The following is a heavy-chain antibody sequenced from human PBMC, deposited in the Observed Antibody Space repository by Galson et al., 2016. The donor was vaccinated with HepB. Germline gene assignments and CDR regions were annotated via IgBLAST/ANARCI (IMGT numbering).Heavy chain of an antibody. J-gene: IGHJ4*02. V-gene: IGHV1-46*01. CDR2: INPSGGST. D-gene: IGHD3-22*01. CDR3: ARGGYYDSSGSLRY. CDR1: GYTFTRCY. Sequence: SVKVSCKASGYTFTRCYIHWVRQAPGQGLEWMGVINPSGGSTKDAQKFQGRVTMTRDTSTSTVYMELSSLRSEDTAVYFCARGGYYDSSGSLRYWGQGTLVTVSS.